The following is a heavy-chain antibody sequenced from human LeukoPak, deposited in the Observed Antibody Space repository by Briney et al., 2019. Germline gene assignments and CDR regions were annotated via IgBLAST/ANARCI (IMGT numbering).Heavy chain of an antibody. CDR2: INPSGGST. Sequence: GASVKVSCKASGYTFTGYYMHWVRQDPGQGLEWMGVINPSGGSTNYAQKFQGRVTMTRDTSTSTVYMELSSLRSEDTAVYYCARDSTVTTFRGCVDPWGQGTLVTVSS. CDR1: GYTFTGYY. J-gene: IGHJ5*02. CDR3: ARDSTVTTFRGCVDP. V-gene: IGHV1-46*01. D-gene: IGHD4-17*01.